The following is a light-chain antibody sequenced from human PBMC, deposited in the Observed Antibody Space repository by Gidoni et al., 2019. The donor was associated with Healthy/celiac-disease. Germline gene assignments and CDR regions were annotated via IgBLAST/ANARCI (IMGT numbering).Light chain of an antibody. CDR1: QGVSSY. V-gene: IGKV3-11*01. J-gene: IGKJ1*01. CDR2: DAS. Sequence: IVLLQTPPTLSLSPGERATLSCRASQGVSSYLAWYQQKPGQAPRLLIYDASNRATGIPARFSGSGSGTDFTLTISSLEPEDFAVYYCQQRSNWPRTFGQGTKVEIK. CDR3: QQRSNWPRT.